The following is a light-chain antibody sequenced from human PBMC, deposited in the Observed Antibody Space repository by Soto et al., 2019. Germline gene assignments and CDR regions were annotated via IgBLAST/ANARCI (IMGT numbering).Light chain of an antibody. V-gene: IGLV2-14*01. J-gene: IGLJ2*01. CDR2: EVS. CDR1: SSDVGDYNY. CDR3: SSYTSSNTPV. Sequence: QSVLTQPASVSGSPGQSITISCTGTSSDVGDYNYVSWYQQHPGKAPKLLIFEVSNRLSGVSNRFSGFKSGNTASLTISGLQAEDEADYYCSSYTSSNTPVFGGGTKLTVL.